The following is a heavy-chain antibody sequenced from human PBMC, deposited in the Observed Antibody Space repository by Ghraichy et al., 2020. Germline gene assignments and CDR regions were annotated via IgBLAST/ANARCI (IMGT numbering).Heavy chain of an antibody. CDR2: INHSGST. J-gene: IGHJ6*02. Sequence: SETLSLTCAVYGGSFSGYYWSWIRQPPGKGLEWIGEINHSGSTNYNPSLKSRVTISVDTSKNQFSLKLSSVTAADTAVYYCARAPLGGMDVWGQGTTVTVSS. V-gene: IGHV4-34*01. D-gene: IGHD1-14*01. CDR3: ARAPLGGMDV. CDR1: GGSFSGYY.